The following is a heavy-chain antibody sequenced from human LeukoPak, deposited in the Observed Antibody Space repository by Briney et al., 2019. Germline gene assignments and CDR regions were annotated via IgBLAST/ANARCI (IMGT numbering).Heavy chain of an antibody. D-gene: IGHD3-10*01. CDR2: ISGSGGST. CDR3: AKTPTAYGYYFDY. V-gene: IGHV3-23*01. CDR1: GFTFSSYA. Sequence: GGSLTLSCAASGFTFSSYAMSWVRQAPGKGLEWVSAISGSGGSTYYADSVKGRFTISRDNSKNTLYLQMNSLRAEDTAVYYCAKTPTAYGYYFDYWGQGTLVTVSS. J-gene: IGHJ4*02.